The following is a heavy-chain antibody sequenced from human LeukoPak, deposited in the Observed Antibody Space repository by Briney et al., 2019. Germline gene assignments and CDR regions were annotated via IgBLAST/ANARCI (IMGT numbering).Heavy chain of an antibody. Sequence: PSETLSLTCAVDGGSFSGYYWSWIRQPPGKGLEWIGEINHRGSTNYNPSLKSRVTISVDTSKNQFSLKLSSVTAADTAVYYCARGFPHYDILTGYVNRPYYFDYWGQGTLVTVSS. D-gene: IGHD3-9*01. V-gene: IGHV4-34*01. CDR2: INHRGST. J-gene: IGHJ4*02. CDR1: GGSFSGYY. CDR3: ARGFPHYDILTGYVNRPYYFDY.